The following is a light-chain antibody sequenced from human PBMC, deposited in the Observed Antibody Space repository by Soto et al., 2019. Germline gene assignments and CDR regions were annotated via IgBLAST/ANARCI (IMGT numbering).Light chain of an antibody. CDR1: QSISSY. V-gene: IGKV1-39*01. J-gene: IGKJ2*02. Sequence: DIQMTQSPSSLSASVGDRVTITCRASQSISSYLNWYQQKPGKAPKLLIYAASSLQSAVPSRFSGSGSGTDFTLTISSLQPEDFATYYCQQSYSTPPCTFGQGTKLEIK. CDR3: QQSYSTPPCT. CDR2: AAS.